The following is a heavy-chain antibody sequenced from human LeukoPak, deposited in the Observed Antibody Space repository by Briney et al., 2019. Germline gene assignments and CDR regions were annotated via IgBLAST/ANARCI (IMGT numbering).Heavy chain of an antibody. D-gene: IGHD3-22*01. J-gene: IGHJ3*01. V-gene: IGHV4-30-2*01. CDR2: IYHSGST. Sequence: PSETLSLTCAVSGGSISSGGYSWSWIRQPPGKGLEWIGYIYHSGSTYYNPSLKSRVTISVDRSKNQFSLKLSSVTAADTAVYYCARSAPTYYYDSSGFDAFDLWGQGTMVTVSS. CDR1: GGSISSGGYS. CDR3: ARSAPTYYYDSSGFDAFDL.